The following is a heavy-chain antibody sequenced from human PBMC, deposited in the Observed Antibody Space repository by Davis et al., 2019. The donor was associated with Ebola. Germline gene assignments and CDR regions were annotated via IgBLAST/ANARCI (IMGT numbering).Heavy chain of an antibody. J-gene: IGHJ3*02. CDR3: ASPQTVAIDAFDI. CDR2: IVVGSGNT. Sequence: SVKVSCKASGFTFTSSAVQWVRQARGQRLEWIGWIVVGSGNTNYAQKFQERVTITRDMSTSTAYMELSSLRSEDTAMYYCASPQTVAIDAFDIWGQGTMVTVSS. CDR1: GFTFTSSA. V-gene: IGHV1-58*01. D-gene: IGHD6-19*01.